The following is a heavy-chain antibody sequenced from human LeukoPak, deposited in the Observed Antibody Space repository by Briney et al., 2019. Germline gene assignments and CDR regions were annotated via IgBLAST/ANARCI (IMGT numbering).Heavy chain of an antibody. J-gene: IGHJ4*02. CDR3: ATSFVGGTASAAMHF. Sequence: SVKVSCKASGYTFTGYFMHWVRQAPGQGLEWMGWINPNTGVTDNAQNFQGRVTMTRDTSISTAYMELSRLTSDDTAVYYCATSFVGGTASAAMHFWGQGTLVTFSS. CDR1: GYTFTGYF. D-gene: IGHD1-26*01. V-gene: IGHV1-2*02. CDR2: INPNTGVT.